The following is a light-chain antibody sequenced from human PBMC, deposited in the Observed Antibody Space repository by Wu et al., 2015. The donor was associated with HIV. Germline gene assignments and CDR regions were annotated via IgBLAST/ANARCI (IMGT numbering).Light chain of an antibody. V-gene: IGKV3-11*01. CDR1: RVLAXY. CDR3: QQRSNWPPIT. Sequence: EIVLTQSPAPCLCLQGKEPPSPAGPVRVLAXYLAWYQQKPGQAPRLLIYDATNRATGIPARFSGRGSGTDFTLTISSLQPEDFAVYYCQQRSNWPPITFGQGTRLEIK. CDR2: DAT. J-gene: IGKJ5*01.